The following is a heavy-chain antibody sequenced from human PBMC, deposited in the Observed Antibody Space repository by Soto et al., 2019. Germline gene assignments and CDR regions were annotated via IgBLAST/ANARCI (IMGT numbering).Heavy chain of an antibody. Sequence: TSETLSVTCTVYGGSVSSESYYRIWIRQTPGKGLEWIGNVENSGSTKYNPSLKSRVTISVDTSKNQFSLKLSSVTGADTAVYYCARERGDSHWIDPWGQGTLVTVSS. J-gene: IGHJ5*02. CDR1: GGSVSSESYY. V-gene: IGHV4-61*01. CDR3: ARERGDSHWIDP. D-gene: IGHD2-21*01. CDR2: VENSGST.